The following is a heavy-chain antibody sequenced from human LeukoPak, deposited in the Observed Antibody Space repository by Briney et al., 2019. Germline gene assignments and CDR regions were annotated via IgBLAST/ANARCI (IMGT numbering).Heavy chain of an antibody. CDR3: ARGGIQLWLPMAD. Sequence: GGSLRLSCAASGFIVGNKYMSWVRQAPGRGLEWVSIIYTGGSTYYADSVKGRFTISRDNSKNTLYLQTNSLRVEDTAVYYCARGGIQLWLPMADWGQGTLVTVSS. CDR2: IYTGGST. V-gene: IGHV3-53*01. J-gene: IGHJ4*02. CDR1: GFIVGNKY. D-gene: IGHD5-18*01.